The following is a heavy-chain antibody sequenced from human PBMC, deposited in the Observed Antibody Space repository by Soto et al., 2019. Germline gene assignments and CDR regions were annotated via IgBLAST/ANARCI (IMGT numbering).Heavy chain of an antibody. CDR1: GITFSDYY. CDR2: ISSSGHYT. V-gene: IGHV3-11*05. CDR3: ARELDGMDV. J-gene: IGHJ6*02. D-gene: IGHD3-10*01. Sequence: QVQLVESGGGLVKPGGSLRLSCAASGITFSDYYMSWIRQAPGKGLEWVSYISSSGHYTEHADSVRGRFTTSRDNARXXXXXXXXXLXXXXXAXYYCARELDGMDVWGQGTTVTVSS.